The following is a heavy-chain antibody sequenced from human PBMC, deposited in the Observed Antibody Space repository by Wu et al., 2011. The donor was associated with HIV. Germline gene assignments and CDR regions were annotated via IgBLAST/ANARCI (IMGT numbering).Heavy chain of an antibody. CDR3: TRGGAVTYYYDSSGSSDWCFDL. CDR1: GYTFSNYY. V-gene: IGHV1-46*01. CDR2: INPSGGST. J-gene: IGHJ2*01. D-gene: IGHD3-22*01. Sequence: QIVQSGAEVKKPGASVKVSCKASGYTFSNYYMHWVRQAPGQGLEWMGIINPSGGSTNYAQRFQGRVTMTRDTSTSTVYMELSSLRSEDTAVYYCTRGGAVTYYYDSSGSSDWCFDLWGRGTLVTVSS.